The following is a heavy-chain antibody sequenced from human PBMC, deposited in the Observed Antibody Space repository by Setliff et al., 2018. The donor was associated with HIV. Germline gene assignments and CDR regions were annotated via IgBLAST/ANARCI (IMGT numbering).Heavy chain of an antibody. D-gene: IGHD2-15*01. Sequence: ASVKVSCKASGYTFTDYYIHWVQQAPGKGLEWMGRVDPQDGETLYAEKFQGRVTISADTSTETAYVELSSLRSEDTAVYYCATFPIECSGGSCYASGVDYWGQGTLVTVSS. CDR2: VDPQDGET. J-gene: IGHJ4*02. V-gene: IGHV1-69-2*01. CDR1: GYTFTDYY. CDR3: ATFPIECSGGSCYASGVDY.